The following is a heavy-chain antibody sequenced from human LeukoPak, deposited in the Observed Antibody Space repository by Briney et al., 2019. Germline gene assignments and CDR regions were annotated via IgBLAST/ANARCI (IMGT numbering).Heavy chain of an antibody. Sequence: GASVKVSCKASGYTFTSYGISWVRQAPGQGLEWMGRIVPNSGDTNYAQKFQGRVTLTRDTSISTAYMELSRLRSDDTAIYYCARGGVVTSVGHTFYYGMDVWGQGTTVTVSS. V-gene: IGHV1-2*06. D-gene: IGHD3-22*01. CDR2: IVPNSGDT. CDR3: ARGGVVTSVGHTFYYGMDV. J-gene: IGHJ6*02. CDR1: GYTFTSYG.